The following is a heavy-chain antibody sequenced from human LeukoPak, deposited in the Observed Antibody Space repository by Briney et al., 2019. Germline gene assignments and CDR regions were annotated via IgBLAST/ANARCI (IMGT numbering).Heavy chain of an antibody. D-gene: IGHD3-16*02. J-gene: IGHJ4*02. CDR2: IDPSDSYT. CDR3: ARAGLGELSSPDY. V-gene: IGHV5-10-1*01. CDR1: GSRFTSYW. Sequence: GESLRISCKGSGSRFTSYWISWVRQMPGKGLEWMGRIDPSDSYTNYSPSFQGHVTISADKSISTAYLQWSSLKASDTAMYYCARAGLGELSSPDYWGQGTLVTVSS.